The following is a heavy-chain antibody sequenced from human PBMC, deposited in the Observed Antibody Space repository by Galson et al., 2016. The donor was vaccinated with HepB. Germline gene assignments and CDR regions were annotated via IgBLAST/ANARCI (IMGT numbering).Heavy chain of an antibody. CDR2: IYPDDSDT. Sequence: QSGAEVKRPGESLKISCKGSGFSFTTYWIGWVRQMPGKGLEWVGIIYPDDSDTGYSPSFQGQVTISADKSISTAYLQWSSLRASDTAMYYCARRLAPRTIAAASTSRFFDMWGRGTMVIVSA. CDR3: ARRLAPRTIAAASTSRFFDM. J-gene: IGHJ3*02. D-gene: IGHD6-13*01. V-gene: IGHV5-51*01. CDR1: GFSFTTYW.